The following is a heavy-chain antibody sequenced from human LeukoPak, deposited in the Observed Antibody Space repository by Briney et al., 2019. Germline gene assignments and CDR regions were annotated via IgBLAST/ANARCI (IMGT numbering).Heavy chain of an antibody. CDR1: GGSISSSSYY. CDR3: ARDIASGSGKYYFDS. J-gene: IGHJ4*02. V-gene: IGHV4-39*07. Sequence: PSETLSLTCTVSGGSISSSSYYWGWIRQPPGKGLEWIGSIYYSGSTYYNPSLKSRVTISVDTSKNQFSLKLSSVTAADTAVYCCARDIASGSGKYYFDSWGQGTLVTVSS. D-gene: IGHD3-10*01. CDR2: IYYSGST.